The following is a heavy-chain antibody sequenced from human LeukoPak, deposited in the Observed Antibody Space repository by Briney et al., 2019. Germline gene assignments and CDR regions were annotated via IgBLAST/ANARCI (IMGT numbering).Heavy chain of an antibody. CDR3: ARACSGDICYSDTWLDP. CDR1: GYTFTGYY. V-gene: IGHV1-2*06. CDR2: INPNSGDT. D-gene: IGHD2-15*01. Sequence: ASVKVSCKASGYTFTGYYMHWVRQAPRQGLEWMGRINPNSGDTNYAQNFQGRVTMTRDTSITTAYMELSSLKSDDTALYYCARACSGDICYSDTWLDPWGQGTLVTVSS. J-gene: IGHJ5*02.